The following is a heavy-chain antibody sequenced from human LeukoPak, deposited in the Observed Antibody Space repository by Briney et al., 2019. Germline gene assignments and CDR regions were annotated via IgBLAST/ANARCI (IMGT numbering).Heavy chain of an antibody. J-gene: IGHJ2*01. D-gene: IGHD4-17*01. Sequence: ASVKVSCKASGYTFTGYYMHWVRQAPGQGLEWMGWINPNSGGTNYAQKFQGRVTITADESTSTAYMELSSLRSEDTAVYYCARGTDYGDYPRSYRYWYFDLWGRGTLVTVSS. CDR3: ARGTDYGDYPRSYRYWYFDL. CDR1: GYTFTGYY. V-gene: IGHV1-2*02. CDR2: INPNSGGT.